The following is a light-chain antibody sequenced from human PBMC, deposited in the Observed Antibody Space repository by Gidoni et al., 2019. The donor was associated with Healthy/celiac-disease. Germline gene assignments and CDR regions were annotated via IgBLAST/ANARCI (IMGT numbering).Light chain of an antibody. V-gene: IGLV3-1*01. J-gene: IGLJ2*01. CDR2: QDS. CDR1: KLGDKY. CDR3: QAWDSSTAV. Sequence: SYELTQPPSVSVSPGQTASITCSGDKLGDKYACCYQQKPGQSPVLVIYQDSKRPSGIPERFSGSNSGTTATLTIRGTQAVDEADSYLQAWDSSTAVFGGGTKLTVL.